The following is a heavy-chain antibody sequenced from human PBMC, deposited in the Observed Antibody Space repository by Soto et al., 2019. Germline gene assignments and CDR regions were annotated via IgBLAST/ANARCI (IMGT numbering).Heavy chain of an antibody. D-gene: IGHD7-27*01. CDR1: GGSISSGDYY. CDR2: IYYSGST. CDR3: ARVENWGSRWFDP. V-gene: IGHV4-30-4*01. J-gene: IGHJ5*02. Sequence: TSETLSLTCTVSGGSISSGDYYWSWIRQPPGKGLEWIGYIYYSGSTYYNPSLKSRVTISVDTSKNQFSLKLSSVTAADTAVYYCARVENWGSRWFDPWGQGTLVTVSS.